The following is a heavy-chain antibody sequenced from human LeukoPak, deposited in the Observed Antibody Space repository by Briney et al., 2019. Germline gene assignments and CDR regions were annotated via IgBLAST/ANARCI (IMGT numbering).Heavy chain of an antibody. Sequence: ASVKVSCKASGGTFSSYAISWVRQAPGQGLEWMGRIIPIFGIANYAQKFQGRVTITADKSTSTAYMELSSLRSEDTAVYYCARGRGITMIVVAAGDAFDIWGQGTMVTVSS. CDR2: IIPIFGIA. D-gene: IGHD3-22*01. V-gene: IGHV1-69*04. CDR1: GGTFSSYA. CDR3: ARGRGITMIVVAAGDAFDI. J-gene: IGHJ3*02.